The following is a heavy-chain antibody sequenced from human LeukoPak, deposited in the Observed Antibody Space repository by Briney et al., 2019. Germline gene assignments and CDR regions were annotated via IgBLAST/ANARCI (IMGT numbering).Heavy chain of an antibody. CDR1: GFTYSSYS. V-gene: IGHV3-21*01. CDR3: ARVYDSSGYYSAFDI. Sequence: GGSLRLSCAASGFTYSSYSMNWVRQAPGKGLEWVSSISSSSSYIYYTDSVKGRFTISRDNAKNSLYLQMNSLRAEDTAVYYCARVYDSSGYYSAFDIWGQGTMVTVSS. CDR2: ISSSSSYI. J-gene: IGHJ3*02. D-gene: IGHD3-22*01.